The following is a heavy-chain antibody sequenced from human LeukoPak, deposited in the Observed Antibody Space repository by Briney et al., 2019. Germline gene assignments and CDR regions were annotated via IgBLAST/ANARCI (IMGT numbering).Heavy chain of an antibody. J-gene: IGHJ4*02. CDR1: GYTFTNYG. D-gene: IGHD6-13*01. V-gene: IGHV1-18*01. CDR2: ISGYNGKT. Sequence: ASVKVSCKASGYTFTNYGISWVRQAPGQGLEWMGWISGYNGKTNYAQKLQGRVTMTTDTSTSTAYMEVRSLRSDDTAVYYCARDTGIAVAGTGDFDYWGQGTLVTVSS. CDR3: ARDTGIAVAGTGDFDY.